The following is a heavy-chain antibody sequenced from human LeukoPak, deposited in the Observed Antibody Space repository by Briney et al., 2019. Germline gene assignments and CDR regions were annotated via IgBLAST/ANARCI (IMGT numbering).Heavy chain of an antibody. CDR1: GFTFSNYA. V-gene: IGHV3-21*01. Sequence: PGGSLRLSCAASGFTFSNYAMHWVRQAPGRGLEWVSSISSSSSYIYYADSVKGRFTISRDNAKNSLYLQMNSLRAEDTAVYYCAREAAPGNWFDPWGQGTLVTVSS. CDR3: AREAAPGNWFDP. D-gene: IGHD6-13*01. CDR2: ISSSSSYI. J-gene: IGHJ5*02.